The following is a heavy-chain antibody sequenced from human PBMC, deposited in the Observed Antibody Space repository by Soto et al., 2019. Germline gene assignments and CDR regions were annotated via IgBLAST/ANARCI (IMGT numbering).Heavy chain of an antibody. Sequence: QVQLVQSGAEVKKPGSSVKVSCKASGGTFSSYAISWVRQAPGQGLEWTGGIIPIFGTANYAQKFQGSVTITADKATVTAYMELSSLGSEDTAVYYCARVELGYCSGGRCSNWFDPWGQGTMVTVSS. V-gene: IGHV1-69*06. CDR2: IIPIFGTA. CDR1: GGTFSSYA. J-gene: IGHJ5*02. CDR3: ARVELGYCSGGRCSNWFDP. D-gene: IGHD2-15*01.